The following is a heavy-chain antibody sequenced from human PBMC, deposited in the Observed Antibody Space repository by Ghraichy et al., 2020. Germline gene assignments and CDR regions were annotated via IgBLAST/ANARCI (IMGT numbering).Heavy chain of an antibody. Sequence: SLNITCAASGFTFSSYGMHWVRQAPGKGPEWVALISYEGSNKYYAGSVKGRFTISRDNSRNTLYLQTNSLRPDDTAVYYCAKDLGYSSGWFLEYWGQGTLVTVSS. V-gene: IGHV3-30*18. D-gene: IGHD6-19*01. CDR1: GFTFSSYG. CDR2: ISYEGSNK. J-gene: IGHJ4*02. CDR3: AKDLGYSSGWFLEY.